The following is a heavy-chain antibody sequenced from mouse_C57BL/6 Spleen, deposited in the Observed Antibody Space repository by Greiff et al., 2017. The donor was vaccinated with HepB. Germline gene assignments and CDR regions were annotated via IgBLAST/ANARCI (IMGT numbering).Heavy chain of an antibody. CDR1: GYAFSSSW. CDR2: IYPGDGDT. Sequence: VKLMESGPELVKPGASVKISCKASGYAFSSSWMNWVKQRPGKGLEWIGRIYPGDGDTNYNGKFKGKATLTADKSSSTAYMQRSSLTSEDSAVYFCARQRSYFDVWGTGTTVTVSS. J-gene: IGHJ1*03. CDR3: ARQRSYFDV. V-gene: IGHV1-82*01.